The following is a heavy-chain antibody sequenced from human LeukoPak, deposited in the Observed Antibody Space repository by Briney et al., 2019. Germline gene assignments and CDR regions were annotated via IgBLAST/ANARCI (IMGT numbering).Heavy chain of an antibody. CDR3: ARSFGQYGSGSYWNYFDY. CDR2: INHSGST. Sequence: SETLSLTCAVYGGSFSGYYWSWIRQPPGKGLEWIGEINHSGSTNYNSSLKSRVTMSVDTSKNQFSLKLSSVTAADTAVYYCARSFGQYGSGSYWNYFDYWGQGTLVTVSS. CDR1: GGSFSGYY. J-gene: IGHJ4*02. V-gene: IGHV4-34*01. D-gene: IGHD3-10*01.